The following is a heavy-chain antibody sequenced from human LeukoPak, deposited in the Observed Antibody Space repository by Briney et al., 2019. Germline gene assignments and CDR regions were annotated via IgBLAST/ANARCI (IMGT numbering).Heavy chain of an antibody. J-gene: IGHJ6*02. V-gene: IGHV3-30*04. Sequence: GGSLRLSCAASGFTFSSYAMHWVRQAPGKGLEWVAVISYDGSNKYYADSVKGRFTISRDNSKNTLYLQMNSLRAEDTAVYYCARVFTVRGVKGQRSYGMDVWGQGTTVTVSS. CDR3: ARVFTVRGVKGQRSYGMDV. CDR2: ISYDGSNK. D-gene: IGHD3-10*01. CDR1: GFTFSSYA.